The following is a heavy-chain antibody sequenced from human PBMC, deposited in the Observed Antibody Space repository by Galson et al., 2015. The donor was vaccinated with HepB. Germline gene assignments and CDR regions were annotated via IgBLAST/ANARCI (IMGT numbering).Heavy chain of an antibody. CDR3: WARGKIYY. CDR2: ISSNSFHI. CDR1: GFTFNNAW. J-gene: IGHJ4*02. V-gene: IGHV3-21*01. Sequence: SLRLSCAASGFTFNNAWMNWVRQAPGKGLEWVSSISSNSFHIYYADSVKGRFTISRDNAESSLWLQMNSLRAEDTAVYYCWARGKIYYWGQGILVTVSS. D-gene: IGHD6-6*01.